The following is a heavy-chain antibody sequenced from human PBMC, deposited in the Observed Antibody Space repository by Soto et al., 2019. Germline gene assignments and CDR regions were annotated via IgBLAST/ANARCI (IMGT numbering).Heavy chain of an antibody. CDR1: GYTFTGYY. D-gene: IGHD6-19*01. CDR3: AREGSSGTPIYYYYGMDV. CDR2: INPNSGGT. Sequence: GASVKVSCKASGYTFTGYYMHWVRQAPGQGLEWMGWINPNSGGTNYAQKFQGRVTMTRDTSISTAYMELSRLRSDDTAVYYCAREGSSGTPIYYYYGMDVWGQGTTVTVSS. J-gene: IGHJ6*02. V-gene: IGHV1-2*02.